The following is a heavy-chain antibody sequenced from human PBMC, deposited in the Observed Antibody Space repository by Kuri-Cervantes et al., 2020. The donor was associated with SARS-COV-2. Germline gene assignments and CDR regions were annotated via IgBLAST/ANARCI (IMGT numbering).Heavy chain of an antibody. CDR2: INPNSGGT. V-gene: IGHV1-2*02. D-gene: IGHD5-24*01. CDR3: ALMAGYYYYYYMDV. CDR1: GYTFTGYY. J-gene: IGHJ6*03. Sequence: ASVKVSCKASGYTFTGYYMHWVRQAPGQGREWMGWINPNSGGTNYAQKFQGRVTMTRDTSISTAYMELSRPRSDDPAVYYCALMAGYYYYYYMDVWGKGTTVTVSS.